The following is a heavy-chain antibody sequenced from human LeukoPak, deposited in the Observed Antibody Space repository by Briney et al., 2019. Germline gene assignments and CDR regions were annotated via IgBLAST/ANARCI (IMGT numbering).Heavy chain of an antibody. D-gene: IGHD2-2*01. J-gene: IGHJ5*02. CDR3: AKGDGINHYQWLDP. CDR2: IKQDGSQK. CDR1: GFTFSNYW. V-gene: IGHV3-7*05. Sequence: HTGGSLRLSCAASGFTFSNYWMAWVRQAPGKGLEWVANIKQDGSQKYYGDSMEGRLTISRDNAKSSVFLQMNSLRAEDTALYYCAKGDGINHYQWLDPWGQGTQVTVSS.